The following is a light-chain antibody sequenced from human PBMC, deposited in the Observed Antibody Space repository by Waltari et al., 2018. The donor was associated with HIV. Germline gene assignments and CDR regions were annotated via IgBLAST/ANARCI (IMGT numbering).Light chain of an antibody. J-gene: IGLJ2*01. CDR2: DVS. V-gene: IGLV2-14*01. CDR3: SSYTSSSTHVV. Sequence: QSALTQPASVSGSPGQSITISCTGTSSDVGGYNYVSWYQQHPGNAPKLMIYDVSNRPSGLSNRCSGSKSGNTSSLTISGLQAEDEADYYCSSYTSSSTHVVFGGGTKLTVL. CDR1: SSDVGGYNY.